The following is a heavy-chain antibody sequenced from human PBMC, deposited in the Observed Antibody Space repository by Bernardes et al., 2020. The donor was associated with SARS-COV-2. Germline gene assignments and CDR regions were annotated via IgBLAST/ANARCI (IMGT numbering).Heavy chain of an antibody. Sequence: GGSLRLSCAASGFTFSRHEMNWVRQAPGKGLEWDAHIDGGGDTRYYADSLQGRFTISRDNAKNSLYLQMNNLRDEDTAVYYCASGDIVGASRDYYSGMDVWGHGTTVTVSS. CDR1: GFTFSRHE. J-gene: IGHJ6*02. V-gene: IGHV3-48*03. CDR3: ASGDIVGASRDYYSGMDV. D-gene: IGHD1-26*01. CDR2: IDGGGDTR.